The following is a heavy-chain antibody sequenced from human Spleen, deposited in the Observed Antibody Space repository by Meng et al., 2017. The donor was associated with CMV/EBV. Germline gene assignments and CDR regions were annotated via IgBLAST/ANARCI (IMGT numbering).Heavy chain of an antibody. Sequence: GESLKISCAASGFTFSSYWMSWVRQAPGKGLEWVANIKQDGSEIYYVDSVKGRFTISRDNAKNSLYLQMNSLRAEDTAVYYCAREKSSSFRYYYYYYGMDVWGQGTTVTVSS. CDR1: GFTFSSYW. V-gene: IGHV3-7*01. CDR3: AREKSSSFRYYYYYYGMDV. CDR2: IKQDGSEI. J-gene: IGHJ6*02. D-gene: IGHD6-6*01.